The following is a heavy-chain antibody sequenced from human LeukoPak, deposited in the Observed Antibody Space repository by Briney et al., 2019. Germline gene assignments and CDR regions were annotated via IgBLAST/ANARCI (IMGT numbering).Heavy chain of an antibody. Sequence: GGSLRLSCAASGFTFSSYGMSWVRQAPGKGLEWVSAISGSGGSTYYADSVKGRFTISRDNSKNTLYLQMNSLRAEDTAVYYCAKGPYDYGDYVGFDYWGQGTLVTVSS. D-gene: IGHD4-17*01. J-gene: IGHJ4*02. CDR3: AKGPYDYGDYVGFDY. CDR2: ISGSGGST. V-gene: IGHV3-23*01. CDR1: GFTFSSYG.